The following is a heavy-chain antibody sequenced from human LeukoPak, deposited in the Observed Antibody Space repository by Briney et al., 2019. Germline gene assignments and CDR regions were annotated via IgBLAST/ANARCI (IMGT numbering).Heavy chain of an antibody. J-gene: IGHJ6*02. D-gene: IGHD5-18*01. CDR3: ARGPIQLWIHNAMDV. CDR1: GFTFGDHA. Sequence: GGSLRLSCTGSGFTFGDHAMSWVREAPGKGLEWVGFIRSKAYRGTTEYAASVRGRFTISRDDSASIAYLQMSSLKTEDTAVYYCARGPIQLWIHNAMDVWGQGTTVTVSS. CDR2: IRSKAYRGTT. V-gene: IGHV3-49*04.